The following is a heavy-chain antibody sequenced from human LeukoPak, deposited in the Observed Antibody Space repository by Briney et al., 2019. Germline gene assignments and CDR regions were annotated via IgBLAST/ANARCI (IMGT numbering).Heavy chain of an antibody. CDR2: IHHSGST. D-gene: IGHD3-22*01. CDR3: AREGDSSVYYDY. V-gene: IGHV4-34*01. CDR1: RGSFSGYY. J-gene: IGHJ4*02. Sequence: KASETLSLTCAVYRGSFSGYYWSWIRQPPGKGLEWIGEIHHSGSTNYNPSLKSRVTISVDTSKNQFSLKLSSVTAADTAVYYCAREGDSSVYYDYWGQGTLSPSPQ.